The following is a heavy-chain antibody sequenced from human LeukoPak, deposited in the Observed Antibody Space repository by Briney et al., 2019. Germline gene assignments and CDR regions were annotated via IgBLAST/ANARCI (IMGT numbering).Heavy chain of an antibody. D-gene: IGHD3-22*01. CDR2: ISYDGSNK. J-gene: IGHJ3*02. V-gene: IGHV3-30-3*01. CDR1: GFTFSSYA. CDR3: ARDSSGYMSYDAFDI. Sequence: PGGSLRLSRAASGFTFSSYAMHWVRQAPGKGLEWVAVISYDGSNKYYADSVKGRFTTSRDNSKNTLYLQMNSLRAEDTAVYYCARDSSGYMSYDAFDIWGQGTMVTVSS.